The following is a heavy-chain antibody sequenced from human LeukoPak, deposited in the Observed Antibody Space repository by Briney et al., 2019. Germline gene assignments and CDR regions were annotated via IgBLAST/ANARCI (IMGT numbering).Heavy chain of an antibody. CDR3: ARLKALGYFDL. J-gene: IGHJ2*01. Sequence: SETLSLTCTVSGGSISSYYWSWIRQPPGKGLEWIGYIYYSGSTNYNPSLKSRVTISVDTSKNQFSLKLSSVTAADTAVYYCARLKALGYFDLWGRGTLVTVSS. V-gene: IGHV4-59*08. CDR2: IYYSGST. CDR1: GGSISSYY.